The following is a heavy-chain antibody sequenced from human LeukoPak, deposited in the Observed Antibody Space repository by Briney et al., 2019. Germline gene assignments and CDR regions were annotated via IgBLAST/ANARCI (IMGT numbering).Heavy chain of an antibody. D-gene: IGHD2-2*01. J-gene: IGHJ6*02. CDR3: ATPVRDIVVVPAAMTIPDYYYGMDV. CDR2: IIPILGIA. CDR1: GGTFSSYA. V-gene: IGHV1-69*04. Sequence: GASVKVSCKASGGTFSSYAISWVRQAPGQGLEWMGRIIPILGIANYAQKFQGRVTITADKSTSTAYMELSSLRSEDTAVYYCATPVRDIVVVPAAMTIPDYYYGMDVWGQGTTVTVSS.